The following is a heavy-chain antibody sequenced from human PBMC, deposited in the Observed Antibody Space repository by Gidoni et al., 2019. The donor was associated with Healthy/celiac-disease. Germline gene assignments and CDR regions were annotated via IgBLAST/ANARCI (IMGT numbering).Heavy chain of an antibody. V-gene: IGHV3-21*01. Sequence: EVQLVESGGGLVKPGGSLRLTCAASGFTFSSYSMNWVRQAPGKGLEWVSSISSSSSYISYADSVKGRFTISRDNAKNSLYLQMNSLRAEDTAVYYCARDKGRGSYSLWDYWGQGTLVTVSS. CDR3: ARDKGRGSYSLWDY. CDR1: GFTFSSYS. D-gene: IGHD1-26*01. CDR2: ISSSSSYI. J-gene: IGHJ4*02.